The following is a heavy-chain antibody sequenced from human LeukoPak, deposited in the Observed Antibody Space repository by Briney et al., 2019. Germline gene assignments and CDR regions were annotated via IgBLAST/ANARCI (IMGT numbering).Heavy chain of an antibody. V-gene: IGHV3-66*01. CDR3: AILGELSYYGMDV. J-gene: IGHJ6*02. Sequence: PGGSLRLSCAASGFTVSSNYMSWVRQAPGKGLEGVSVIYSGGSTYYADSVKGRFTISRDNCKNTLYLQMNSLRAEDTAVYYCAILGELSYYGMDVWGQGTTVTVSS. D-gene: IGHD3-10*01. CDR2: IYSGGST. CDR1: GFTVSSNY.